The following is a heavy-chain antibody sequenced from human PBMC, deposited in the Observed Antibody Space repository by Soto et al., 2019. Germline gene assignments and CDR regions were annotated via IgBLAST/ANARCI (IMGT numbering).Heavy chain of an antibody. CDR2: ISAYNGNT. V-gene: IGHV1-18*04. D-gene: IGHD2-2*01. CDR1: GYTFTSYG. Sequence: GASVKVSCKASGYTFTSYGISWVRQAPGQGLEWMGWISAYNGNTNYAQKLQGRVTMTTDTSTSTAYMELRSLRSDDTAVYYCERGSVPPRDYYYGMDVWGQGTTVTVSS. CDR3: ERGSVPPRDYYYGMDV. J-gene: IGHJ6*02.